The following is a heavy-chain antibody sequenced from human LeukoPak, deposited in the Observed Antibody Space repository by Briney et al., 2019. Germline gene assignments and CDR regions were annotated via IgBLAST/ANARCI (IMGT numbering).Heavy chain of an antibody. CDR2: IYYSGSA. D-gene: IGHD3-3*01. Sequence: SETLSPTCTVSGGSISSNYWSWIRQPPGKGLEWIGYIYYSGSANYNASLKSRVTISVDTSKNQLSLKLSSVTAADTAVYYCARLAPSGHLDYWGQGTLVTVSS. V-gene: IGHV4-59*08. J-gene: IGHJ4*02. CDR3: ARLAPSGHLDY. CDR1: GGSISSNY.